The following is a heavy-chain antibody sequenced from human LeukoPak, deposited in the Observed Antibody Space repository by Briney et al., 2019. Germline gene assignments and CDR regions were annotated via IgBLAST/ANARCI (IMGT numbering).Heavy chain of an antibody. CDR1: GFTFSRYG. D-gene: IGHD5-24*01. CDR3: ARDRRGGGYDP. V-gene: IGHV3-33*01. CDR2: ILLDGSKE. Sequence: GGSLRLSCVASGFTFSRYGMHWVRQAPGKGLEWVAVILLDGSKEFYTDSVKGRFTISRDNSKNMLYLQMNSLRAEDTAVYYCARDRRGGGYDPWGQGTLVTVSS. J-gene: IGHJ5*02.